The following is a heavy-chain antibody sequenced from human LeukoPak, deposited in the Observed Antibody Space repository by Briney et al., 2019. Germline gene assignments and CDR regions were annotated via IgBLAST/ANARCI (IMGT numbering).Heavy chain of an antibody. CDR3: AKDSDIVVVPALTYDH. CDR1: GFTFSSYA. Sequence: GGSLRLSCAASGFTFSSYAMGWVRQAPGKGLEWVSALSSGGGGTYYADSAKGRFTISRDNSKNTLYLQMNSLRAEDTAVYYCAKDSDIVVVPALTYDHWGQGTLVIVSS. D-gene: IGHD2-2*01. V-gene: IGHV3-23*01. CDR2: LSSGGGGT. J-gene: IGHJ4*02.